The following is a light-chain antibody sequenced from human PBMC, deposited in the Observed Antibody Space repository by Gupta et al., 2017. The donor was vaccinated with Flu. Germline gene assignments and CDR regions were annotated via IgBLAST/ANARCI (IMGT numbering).Light chain of an antibody. V-gene: IGLV2-14*01. CDR1: SSDVGGYNY. CDR2: EVS. Sequence: QSALTQPASVSGSPGQPITLSCTRTSSDVGGYNYVSWYQQHPGKAPKLMIYEVSNRPSGVSNRFSGSKSGNTASLTISGLQAEDEADYYCSSYTSSSLYVFGTGTKVTVL. J-gene: IGLJ1*01. CDR3: SSYTSSSLYV.